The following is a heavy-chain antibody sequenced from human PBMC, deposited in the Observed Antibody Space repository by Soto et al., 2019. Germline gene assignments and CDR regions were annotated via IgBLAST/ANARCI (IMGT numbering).Heavy chain of an antibody. Sequence: ASVKVSCKASGYTFIGYYMHWVRQAPGQGLEWMGWINPNSGDTNYAQKFQGRVTMTRDTSISTAYTELSRLRFDDTAVYYCARARNNYYNTSDYDFWGQGTLVTVYS. CDR3: ARARNNYYNTSDYDF. D-gene: IGHD3-22*01. J-gene: IGHJ4*02. CDR1: GYTFIGYY. CDR2: INPNSGDT. V-gene: IGHV1-2*02.